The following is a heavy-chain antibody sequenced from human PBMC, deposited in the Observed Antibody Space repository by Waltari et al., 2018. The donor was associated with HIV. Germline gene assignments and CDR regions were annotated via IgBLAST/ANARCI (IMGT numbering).Heavy chain of an antibody. D-gene: IGHD3-10*01. CDR2: ISYDGSNK. CDR1: GFTFSSYG. V-gene: IGHV3-30*18. Sequence: QVQLVESGGGVVQPGRSLRLSCAASGFTFSSYGMHWVRQAPGKGLEWVAVISYDGSNKYYADSVKGRFTISRDNSKNTLYLQMNSLRAEDTAVYYCAKCLRFWRFREFPLLPYGMDVWGQGTTVTVSS. J-gene: IGHJ6*02. CDR3: AKCLRFWRFREFPLLPYGMDV.